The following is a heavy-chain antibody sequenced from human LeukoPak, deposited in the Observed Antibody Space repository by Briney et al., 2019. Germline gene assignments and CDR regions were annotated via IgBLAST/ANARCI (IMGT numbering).Heavy chain of an antibody. Sequence: PGGSLRLSCAASGFTFSCYAMSWVREAPETGLERFSAISGSGGSTYYADSVKGRYTISRDNSKNTQYLQMNSRRAEDTAVYYCAKPSDVLRFLEWLSPPDYWGQGTLVTVSS. D-gene: IGHD3-3*01. J-gene: IGHJ4*02. CDR3: AKPSDVLRFLEWLSPPDY. CDR1: GFTFSCYA. CDR2: ISGSGGST. V-gene: IGHV3-23*01.